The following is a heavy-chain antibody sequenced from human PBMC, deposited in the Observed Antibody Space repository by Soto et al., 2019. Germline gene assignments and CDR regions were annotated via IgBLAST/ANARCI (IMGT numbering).Heavy chain of an antibody. D-gene: IGHD6-25*01. Sequence: ASVKVSCKASGYTLTTYDVSWVRQASGQGLEWMGWMNPSNGNTGYAQKFQGRVTMIRNTSISTVYMELSGLRPDDTAVYYCARRKERSGPHYFDYWGQGTRVTVSS. CDR3: ARRKERSGPHYFDY. V-gene: IGHV1-8*02. CDR2: MNPSNGNT. J-gene: IGHJ4*02. CDR1: GYTLTTYD.